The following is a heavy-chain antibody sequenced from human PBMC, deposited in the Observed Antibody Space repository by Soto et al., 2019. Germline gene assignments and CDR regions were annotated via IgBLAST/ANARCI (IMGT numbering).Heavy chain of an antibody. D-gene: IGHD2-8*01. V-gene: IGHV1-18*01. CDR3: ARSVASCTSITCLIDSF. J-gene: IGHJ4*02. CDR1: GYTFSSYG. Sequence: QAQLVQSGAEVKKPGASVKVSCRASGYTFSSYGYAWVRQVPGQGLERMGWISAYNGDTNYAQKFQDTVTLTTDTSTITAYMELRNLGSDDTAVYYCARSVASCTSITCLIDSFWGLGTLVTVSS. CDR2: ISAYNGDT.